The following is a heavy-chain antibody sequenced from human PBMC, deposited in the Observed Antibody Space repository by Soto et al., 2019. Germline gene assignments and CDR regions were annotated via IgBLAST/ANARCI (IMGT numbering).Heavy chain of an antibody. Sequence: EVQLVESGGGLVQPGGSLRLSCAASGFSFSSYWMHWLRQVPGKGLVWVSRINGDGDYTNYADSVKGRFTISRDNAKTTLYLQMNRLRAEDTAVYYCARERGGYSSDFWGQGTLVTVSS. CDR1: GFSFSSYW. CDR2: INGDGDYT. J-gene: IGHJ4*02. D-gene: IGHD2-15*01. V-gene: IGHV3-74*01. CDR3: ARERGGYSSDF.